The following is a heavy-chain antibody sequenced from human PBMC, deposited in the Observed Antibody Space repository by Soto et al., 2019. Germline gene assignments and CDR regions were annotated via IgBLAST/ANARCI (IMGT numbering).Heavy chain of an antibody. CDR2: IYYSGST. CDR3: ASTGYSSFFDY. J-gene: IGHJ4*02. Sequence: QVQLQESGPGLVKPSETLSLTCTVSGGSISSYYWSWIRQPPGKGLEWIGYIYYSGSTNYNPSLKSRVTISVDTSKNQFSLKLSSVTAADTAVYYCASTGYSSFFDYCGQGTLVTVSS. D-gene: IGHD6-13*01. CDR1: GGSISSYY. V-gene: IGHV4-59*08.